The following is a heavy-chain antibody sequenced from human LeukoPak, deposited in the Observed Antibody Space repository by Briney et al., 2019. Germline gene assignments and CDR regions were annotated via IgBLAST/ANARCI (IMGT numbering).Heavy chain of an antibody. V-gene: IGHV3-23*01. D-gene: IGHD2-15*01. J-gene: IGHJ4*02. CDR2: ISGSGGST. Sequence: SCKASGGTFSSYAISWVRQAPGKGLEWVSAISGSGGSTYYADSVKGRFTISRDNSKNTLYLQMNSLRAEDTAVFYCAKDGKYCSGGSCYPQGLDYWGQGTLVIVSS. CDR3: AKDGKYCSGGSCYPQGLDY. CDR1: GGTFSSYA.